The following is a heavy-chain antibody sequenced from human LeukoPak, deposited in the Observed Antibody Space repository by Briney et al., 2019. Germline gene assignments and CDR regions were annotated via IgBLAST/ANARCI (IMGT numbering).Heavy chain of an antibody. CDR1: GFTLIRYA. V-gene: IGHV3-23*01. CDR2: ISGSVGST. CDR3: AKAPTISPAAGPKPDY. Sequence: PGGSLRLSCAPSGFTLIRYAMSGVRQAPGEGLGWVSAISGSVGSTYSADTVKGRFTISRDNSKNTLYLQMNSLRAEDTAVYYCAKAPTISPAAGPKPDYWGQGTLVTVSS. D-gene: IGHD6-13*01. J-gene: IGHJ4*02.